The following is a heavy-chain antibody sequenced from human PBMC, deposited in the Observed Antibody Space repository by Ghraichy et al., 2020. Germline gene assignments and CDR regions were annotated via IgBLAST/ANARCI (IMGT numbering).Heavy chain of an antibody. CDR2: VSNSGTS. J-gene: IGHJ3*01. CDR3: VIHVFSLGITYAFEV. V-gene: IGHV4-39*01. CDR1: GASLSTRGYY. Sequence: SETLSLTCTVSGASLSTRGYYWGWVRQPPGIGLQYIASVSNSGTSYENPALESRVRVSVDTSKNQFSLSLTSVTATDSATYYCVIHVFSLGITYAFEVWGGGTTVAVSS. D-gene: IGHD7-27*01.